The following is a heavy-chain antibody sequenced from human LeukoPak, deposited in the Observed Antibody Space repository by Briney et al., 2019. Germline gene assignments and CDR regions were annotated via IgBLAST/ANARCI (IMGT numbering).Heavy chain of an antibody. D-gene: IGHD3-22*01. CDR2: INPNSGGT. CDR1: GYTFTGYY. CDR3: ARDLSRPYDSSGVYGMDV. V-gene: IGHV1-2*02. Sequence: ASVKVPCKASGYTFTGYYMHWVRQAPGQGLEWMGWINPNSGGTNYAQKFQGRVTMTRDTSISTAYMELSRLRSDDTAVYYCARDLSRPYDSSGVYGMDVWGQGTTVTVSS. J-gene: IGHJ6*02.